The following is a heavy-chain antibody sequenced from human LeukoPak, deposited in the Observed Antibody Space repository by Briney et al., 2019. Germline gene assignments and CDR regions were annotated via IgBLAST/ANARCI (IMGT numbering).Heavy chain of an antibody. D-gene: IGHD3-3*01. CDR2: INHSGST. CDR3: AREDYDFWSGYYGVPYYFDY. Sequence: PSETLSLTCAVYGGSFSGYYWGWIRQPPGKGLEWIGEINHSGSTNYNPSLKSRVTISVDTSKNQFSLKLSSVTAADTAVYYCAREDYDFWSGYYGVPYYFDYWGQGTLVTVSS. V-gene: IGHV4-34*01. J-gene: IGHJ4*02. CDR1: GGSFSGYY.